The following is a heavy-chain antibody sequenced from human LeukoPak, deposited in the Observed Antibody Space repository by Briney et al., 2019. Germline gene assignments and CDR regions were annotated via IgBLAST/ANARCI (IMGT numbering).Heavy chain of an antibody. J-gene: IGHJ1*01. D-gene: IGHD3-22*01. CDR3: AKGATVVVVATIQY. CDR1: GFTFSSYA. V-gene: IGHV3-23*01. CDR2: ISGSGGGT. Sequence: GGSLRLSCAASGFTFSSYAMSWVRQAPGKGLEWVSTISGSGGGTYYADSVKGRFTISRDNSKNTLFLQMNSLRAEDTAVYYCAKGATVVVVATIQYWGQGTLVTVSS.